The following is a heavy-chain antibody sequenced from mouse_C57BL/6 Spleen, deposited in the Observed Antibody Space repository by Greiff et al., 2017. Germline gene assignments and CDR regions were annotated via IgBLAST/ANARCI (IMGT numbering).Heavy chain of an antibody. V-gene: IGHV1-31*01. D-gene: IGHD3-2*02. CDR2: IYPYNGVS. J-gene: IGHJ4*01. Sequence: EVQLQQSGPELVKPGASVKISCKASGYSFTGYYMPWVKQSHGNILDWIGYIYPYNGVSSYNQKFKGKATLTVDKSSSTAYMQLRSLTSEYSAVYYCARAQATYAMDYWGQGTSVTVSS. CDR1: GYSFTGYY. CDR3: ARAQATYAMDY.